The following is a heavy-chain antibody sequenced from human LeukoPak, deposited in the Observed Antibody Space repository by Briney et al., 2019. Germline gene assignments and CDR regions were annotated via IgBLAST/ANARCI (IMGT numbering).Heavy chain of an antibody. V-gene: IGHV4-4*07. CDR1: GGSISSFY. J-gene: IGHJ4*02. D-gene: IGHD3-22*01. Sequence: SETLSLTCTVSGGSISSFYWSWIRQPAGKALEWIGRIYTSGSTNYNPSLKSRVTMSVDTSKNQFSLKLRSVTAADTAVYYCASEYYYDTSGYYSLASWGQGHLVTVSS. CDR3: ASEYYYDTSGYYSLAS. CDR2: IYTSGST.